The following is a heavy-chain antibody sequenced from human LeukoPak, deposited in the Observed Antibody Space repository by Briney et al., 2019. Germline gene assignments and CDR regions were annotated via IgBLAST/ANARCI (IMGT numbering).Heavy chain of an antibody. J-gene: IGHJ4*02. CDR2: ISYDGSNK. Sequence: QAGGSLRLSCAASGFTFSSYGMHWVRQAPGKGLEWVAVISYDGSNKYYADSEKGRFTISRDNSKNTLYLQMNSLRAEDTAVYYCAKDHSGQWLAYYFDYWGQGTLVTVSS. CDR1: GFTFSSYG. CDR3: AKDHSGQWLAYYFDY. D-gene: IGHD6-19*01. V-gene: IGHV3-30*18.